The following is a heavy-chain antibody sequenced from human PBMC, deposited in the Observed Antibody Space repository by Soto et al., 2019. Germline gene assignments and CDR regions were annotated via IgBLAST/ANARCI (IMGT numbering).Heavy chain of an antibody. CDR1: GFPFSTYW. Sequence: EEHLVQSGGGLVQPGGSLRLSCAASGFPFSTYWMHWVRKVPGQGLVWVSRINSDGSSTIYADFVKGRLTISRDNAKNTLYLQMNSLRVDDTAIYYCAGGYQDWGQGALVTVSS. CDR2: INSDGSST. J-gene: IGHJ4*02. CDR3: AGGYQD. D-gene: IGHD5-12*01. V-gene: IGHV3-74*01.